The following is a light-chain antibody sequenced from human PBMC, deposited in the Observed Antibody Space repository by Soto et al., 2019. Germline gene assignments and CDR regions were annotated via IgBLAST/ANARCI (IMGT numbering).Light chain of an antibody. V-gene: IGKV3-15*01. J-gene: IGKJ3*01. Sequence: ETVMTQSPATLSVSPGERATLSCRASQGVGNNLAWYQQKPGQAPRLLIYGASIRATAIPARFSGSGSGTEFTLTVNRLQSEDFAVYNCQQDNNWPPLSFGPKTKVDIK. CDR2: GAS. CDR3: QQDNNWPPLS. CDR1: QGVGNN.